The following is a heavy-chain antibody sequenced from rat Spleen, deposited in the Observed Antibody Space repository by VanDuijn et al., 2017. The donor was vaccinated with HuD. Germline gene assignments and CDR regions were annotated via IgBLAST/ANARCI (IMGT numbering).Heavy chain of an antibody. CDR3: ARRGYYDGYYPYFDY. V-gene: IGHV5-25*01. D-gene: IGHD1-12*03. CDR2: INTGGGIT. J-gene: IGHJ2*01. CDR1: GFSFSNHY. Sequence: EVQLVETGGGLVQPGRSMKLSCAASGFSFSNHYMAWVRQTPTKGLEWVASINTGGGITYYRDSVKGRFTISRDNAKSTLYLQVDSLRSEDTATYYCARRGYYDGYYPYFDYWGQGVMVTVSS.